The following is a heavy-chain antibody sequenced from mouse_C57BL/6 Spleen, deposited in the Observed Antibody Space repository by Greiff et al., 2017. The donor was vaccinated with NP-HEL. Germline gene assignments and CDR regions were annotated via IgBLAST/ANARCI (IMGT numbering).Heavy chain of an antibody. CDR3: ARSETAQDYFDY. CDR2: IYPGSGST. D-gene: IGHD3-2*02. J-gene: IGHJ2*01. CDR1: GYTFTSYW. Sequence: VQLQQPGAELVKPGASVKMSCKASGYTFTSYWITWVKQRPGQGLEWIGDIYPGSGSTNYNEKFKSKATLTVDTSSSTAYMQLSSLTSEDSAVYYCARSETAQDYFDYWGQGTTLTVSS. V-gene: IGHV1-55*01.